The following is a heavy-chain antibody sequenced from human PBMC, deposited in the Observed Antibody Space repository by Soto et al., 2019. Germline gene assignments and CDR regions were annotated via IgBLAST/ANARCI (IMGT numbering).Heavy chain of an antibody. V-gene: IGHV5-51*01. Sequence: PGESLKISCKGSGYSFTSYWIGWVRQMPGKGLEWMGIIYPGDSDTRYSPSFQGQVTISADKSISTAYLQWSSLKASDTAMYYCATRCPYCSGGSSHYYYGMDVWGQGTTVTVSS. CDR2: IYPGDSDT. CDR1: GYSFTSYW. CDR3: ATRCPYCSGGSSHYYYGMDV. D-gene: IGHD2-15*01. J-gene: IGHJ6*02.